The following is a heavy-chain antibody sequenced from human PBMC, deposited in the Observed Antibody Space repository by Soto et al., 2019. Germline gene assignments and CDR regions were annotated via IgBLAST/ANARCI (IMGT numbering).Heavy chain of an antibody. CDR1: GFTFSSYW. CDR3: ASMTTVTTYYYMDV. V-gene: IGHV3-74*01. J-gene: IGHJ6*03. Sequence: EVQLVESGGGLVQPGGSLRLSCAASGFTFSSYWMHWVRQAPGKGLVWVSRINSDGSSTSYADSVKGRFTISRDNAKNTLYLQMNSLRAEDTAEYYCASMTTVTTYYYMDVWGKGTTVTVSS. D-gene: IGHD4-17*01. CDR2: INSDGSST.